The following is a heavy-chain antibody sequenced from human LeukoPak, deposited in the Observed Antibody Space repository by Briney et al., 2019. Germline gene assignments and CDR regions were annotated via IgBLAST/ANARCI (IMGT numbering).Heavy chain of an antibody. Sequence: GGSLRLSCAASGFKFEDFDMHWVRQAPGKGLEWVSYITWNGGYTYYADSVKGRFTISRDNAKNSLYLQMNSLKTEDTAVYYCTTDGYYDFWSGYLYWGQGTLVTVSS. CDR2: ITWNGGYT. J-gene: IGHJ4*02. V-gene: IGHV3-43*01. CDR3: TTDGYYDFWSGYLY. D-gene: IGHD3-3*01. CDR1: GFKFEDFD.